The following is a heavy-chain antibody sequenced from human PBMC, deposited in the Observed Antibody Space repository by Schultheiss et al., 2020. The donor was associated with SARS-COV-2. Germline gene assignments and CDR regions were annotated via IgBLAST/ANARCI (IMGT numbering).Heavy chain of an antibody. CDR1: GITFNDYY. J-gene: IGHJ5*02. V-gene: IGHV4-59*01. CDR2: IYYSGST. D-gene: IGHD1-20*01. CDR3: ARNRYYWTP. Sequence: GSLRLSCAAAGITFNDYYMSWIRKAPGKGLEWIGSIYYSGSTNYNPSLKSRVTISVDTSKNQFSLKLSSVTAAYTAVYYCARNRYYWTPWGQGTLVTVSS.